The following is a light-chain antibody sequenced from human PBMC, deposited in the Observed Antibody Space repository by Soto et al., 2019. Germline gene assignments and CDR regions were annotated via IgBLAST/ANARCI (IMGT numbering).Light chain of an antibody. Sequence: EIVLTQSPGTLSLSPGDRATLSCRASQSVSSNLLAWYQQKPGQAPRLLIYGATNRATGIPDRFSGSGSGTDFTLTISRLEPEDFAVYYCQQYGRTPQTVXQGDKVDIE. CDR1: QSVSSNL. J-gene: IGKJ1*01. CDR2: GAT. CDR3: QQYGRTPQT. V-gene: IGKV3-20*01.